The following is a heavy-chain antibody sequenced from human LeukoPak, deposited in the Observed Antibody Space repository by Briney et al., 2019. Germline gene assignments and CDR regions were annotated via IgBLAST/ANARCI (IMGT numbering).Heavy chain of an antibody. V-gene: IGHV4-59*10. CDR2: MYSSGTT. CDR1: GGSFSGYS. CDR3: ATSPVTTWWFDP. D-gene: IGHD4-17*01. Sequence: SETLSLTCAVYGGSFSGYSWSWIRQPAGKGLEWIGRMYSSGTTNYNPSLKSRVTISVDTSKNQFSLKLSSVTASDTAVYYCATSPVTTWWFDPWGQGTLVTVSS. J-gene: IGHJ5*02.